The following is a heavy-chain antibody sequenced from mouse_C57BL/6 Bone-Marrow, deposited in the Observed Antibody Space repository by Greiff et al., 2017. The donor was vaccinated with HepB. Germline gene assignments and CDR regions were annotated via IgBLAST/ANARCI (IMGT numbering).Heavy chain of an antibody. CDR2: IYPRSGNT. D-gene: IGHD1-1*01. CDR1: GYTFTSYG. V-gene: IGHV1-81*01. J-gene: IGHJ2*01. CDR3: ARADYYGSSCYFDY. Sequence: VKLQESGAELARPGASVKLSCKASGYTFTSYGISWVKQSTGQGLEWIGEIYPRSGNTYYNEKFKGKATLTADKSSSTAYMELRSLTSEDSAVYFGARADYYGSSCYFDYWGQGTTLTVAS.